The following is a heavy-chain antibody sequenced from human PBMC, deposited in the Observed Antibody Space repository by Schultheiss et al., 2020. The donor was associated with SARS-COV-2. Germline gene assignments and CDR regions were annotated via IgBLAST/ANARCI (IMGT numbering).Heavy chain of an antibody. CDR3: ARDQGRVTMIVVAEMDV. Sequence: GGSLRLSCAASGFTFSSYGMHWVRQAPGKGLEWVAVISYDGSNKYYADSVKGRFTISRDNSKNTLYLQMNSLRAEDTAVYYCARDQGRVTMIVVAEMDVWGQGTTVTVSS. CDR1: GFTFSSYG. D-gene: IGHD3-22*01. CDR2: ISYDGSNK. V-gene: IGHV3-30*03. J-gene: IGHJ6*02.